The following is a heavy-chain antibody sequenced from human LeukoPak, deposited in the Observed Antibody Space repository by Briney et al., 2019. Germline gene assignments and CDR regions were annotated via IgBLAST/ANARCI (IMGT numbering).Heavy chain of an antibody. CDR1: GFTLSSYA. CDR3: AKDHGRDYYGSGRYDY. V-gene: IGHV3-23*01. Sequence: GGTLRLSCAASGFTLSSYAMSWVRQGPGKGLEWVSAISVSGNTYHADSVKGRFTISRDSSKNTLYLQMNSLRAEDTAVYYCAKDHGRDYYGSGRYDYWGQGTLVTVSS. J-gene: IGHJ4*02. CDR2: ISVSGNT. D-gene: IGHD3-10*01.